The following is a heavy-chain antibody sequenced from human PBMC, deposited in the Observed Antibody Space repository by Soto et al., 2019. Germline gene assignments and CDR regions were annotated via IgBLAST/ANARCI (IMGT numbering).Heavy chain of an antibody. CDR2: INLNSGGT. J-gene: IGHJ6*02. Sequence: ASVKVSCKASGYTFTGYYMHWVRQAPGQGLEWMGWINLNSGGTNYAQKFQGWVTRTRDTSISTAYMELSRLRSDDTAVYYCARGGLSRADYYYGMDVWGQGTTVTVSS. CDR1: GYTFTGYY. CDR3: ARGGLSRADYYYGMDV. V-gene: IGHV1-2*04. D-gene: IGHD3-3*02.